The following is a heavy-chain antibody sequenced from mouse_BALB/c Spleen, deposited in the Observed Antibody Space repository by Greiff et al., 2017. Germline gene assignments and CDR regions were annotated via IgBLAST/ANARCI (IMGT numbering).Heavy chain of an antibody. D-gene: IGHD2-3*01. J-gene: IGHJ3*01. CDR1: GYSITSDYA. CDR3: ARSPRWLLHLAWFAD. CDR2: ISYSGST. Sequence: EVKLMESGPGLVKPSQSLSLTCTVTGYSITSDYAWNWIRQFPGNKLEWMGYISYSGSTSYNPSLKSRISITRDTSKNQFFLQLNSVTTEDTATYYCARSPRWLLHLAWFADGGQGTLVTVSA. V-gene: IGHV3-2*02.